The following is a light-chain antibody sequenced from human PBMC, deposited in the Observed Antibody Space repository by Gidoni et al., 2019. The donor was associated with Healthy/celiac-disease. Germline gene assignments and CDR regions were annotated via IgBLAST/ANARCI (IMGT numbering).Light chain of an antibody. J-gene: IGKJ1*01. Sequence: EIVMTPSPATLSVSPGERAPPACRASQSVSSNLAWYQQKPGQAPRLLIYGASTRATGIPARFSGSGSGTEFTLTISSLQSEDFAVYYCQQYNNWPPWTFGQGTKVEIK. V-gene: IGKV3-15*01. CDR2: GAS. CDR3: QQYNNWPPWT. CDR1: QSVSSN.